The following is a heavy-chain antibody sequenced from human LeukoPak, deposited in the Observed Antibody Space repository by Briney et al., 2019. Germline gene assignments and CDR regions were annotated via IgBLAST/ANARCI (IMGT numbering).Heavy chain of an antibody. CDR3: ASQLIYSGSNRVY. CDR1: GYSISSGYY. V-gene: IGHV4-38-2*01. CDR2: IYHSGST. Sequence: SETLSLTCAVYGYSISSGYYWGWSRQHPGKGVEWIGSIYHSGSTYYNPSLKRRVTISVDTSKNQLSLKLSSVTAADTAVYYCASQLIYSGSNRVYWGQGTLVTVSS. J-gene: IGHJ4*02. D-gene: IGHD1-26*01.